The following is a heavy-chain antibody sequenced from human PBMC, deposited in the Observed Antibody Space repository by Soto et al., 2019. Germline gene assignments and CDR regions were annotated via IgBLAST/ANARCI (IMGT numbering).Heavy chain of an antibody. Sequence: SETLSLTCPVSGGSISSYYLSWIRQPPGKGLEWIGYIYYSGSTNYNPSLKSRVTISVDTSKNQFSLKLSSVTAADTAVYYCARVAETNWFDPWGQGTLVTVSS. V-gene: IGHV4-59*01. CDR1: GGSISSYY. CDR3: ARVAETNWFDP. J-gene: IGHJ5*02. CDR2: IYYSGST.